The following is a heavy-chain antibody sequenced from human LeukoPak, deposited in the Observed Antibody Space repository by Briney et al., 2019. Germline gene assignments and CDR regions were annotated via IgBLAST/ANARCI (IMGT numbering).Heavy chain of an antibody. CDR1: SGSFSGYY. CDR3: ASIVVVPAAAPRDY. J-gene: IGHJ4*02. V-gene: IGHV4-34*01. Sequence: SETLSLTCAVYSGSFSGYYWSWIRQPPGKGLEWIGEINHSGSTNYNPSLKSRVTISVDTSKNQFSLKLSSVTAADTAVYYCASIVVVPAAAPRDYWGQGTLVTVSS. D-gene: IGHD2-2*01. CDR2: INHSGST.